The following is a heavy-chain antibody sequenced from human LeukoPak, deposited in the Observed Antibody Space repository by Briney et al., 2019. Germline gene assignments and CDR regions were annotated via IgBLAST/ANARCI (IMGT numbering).Heavy chain of an antibody. Sequence: GGSLRLSCAASGFTFSGSAMHWVRQASGKGLEWVGRIRSKVNNYATAYAASVKGRFTISRDDSKNTAYLQLNSLETEDTAVYYCTRHQGAGGSGADYWGQGTLVTVSS. CDR2: IRSKVNNYAT. V-gene: IGHV3-73*01. D-gene: IGHD2-15*01. CDR1: GFTFSGSA. CDR3: TRHQGAGGSGADY. J-gene: IGHJ4*02.